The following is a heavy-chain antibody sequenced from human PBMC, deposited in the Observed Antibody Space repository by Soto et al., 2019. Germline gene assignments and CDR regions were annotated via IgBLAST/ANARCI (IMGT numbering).Heavy chain of an antibody. CDR3: AKEYYDFWSGPTYYYYYGMDV. D-gene: IGHD3-3*01. J-gene: IGHJ6*02. CDR1: GFTFSSYG. CDR2: ISYDGSNK. Sequence: GGSLRLSCAASGFTFSSYGMHWVRQAPGKGLEWVAVISYDGSNKYYADSVKGRFTISRDNSKNTLYLQMNSLRAEDTAVYYCAKEYYDFWSGPTYYYYYGMDVWGQGTTVTVSS. V-gene: IGHV3-30*18.